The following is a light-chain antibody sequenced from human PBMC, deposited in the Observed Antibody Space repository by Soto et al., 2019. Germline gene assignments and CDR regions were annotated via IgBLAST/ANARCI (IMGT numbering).Light chain of an antibody. CDR2: DAS. V-gene: IGKV3-11*01. Sequence: EIVLTQSPATLSLSPGERATLSCRARQSVSSYLAWYQQKPGQAPRLLIYDASNRATGIPARFSGSGSGTDFTLTISSLEPEDFAVYYCQQRSNWLLTFVGGTKVEIK. CDR3: QQRSNWLLT. J-gene: IGKJ4*01. CDR1: QSVSSY.